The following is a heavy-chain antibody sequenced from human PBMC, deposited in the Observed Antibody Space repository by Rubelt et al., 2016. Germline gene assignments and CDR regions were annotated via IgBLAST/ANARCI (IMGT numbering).Heavy chain of an antibody. CDR2: ISWNSGSI. CDR1: GFTFDDYA. V-gene: IGHV3-9*01. D-gene: IGHD4-23*01. CDR3: AKGRLRWSVGYGMDV. J-gene: IGHJ6*02. Sequence: EVQLVESGGGLVQPGRSLRLSCAASGFTFDDYAMHWVRQAPGKGLEWVSGISWNSGSIGYADSVKGRFTISRDNAKNSLYLQMNSLRAEDTALYYWAKGRLRWSVGYGMDVWGQGTTVTVSS.